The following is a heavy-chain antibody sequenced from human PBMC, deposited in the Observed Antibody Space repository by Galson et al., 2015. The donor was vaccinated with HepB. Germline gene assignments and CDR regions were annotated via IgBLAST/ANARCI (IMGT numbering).Heavy chain of an antibody. Sequence: SLRLSCAASGFSFSSYIMTWVRQAPGKGLEWVSVIFKNGRIFHTDSVKGRFSSSRDDSKNTVYLEMNSLRAEDTAIYYCAKVPNFYCSGGNCYFDYWGQGTLVTVSS. J-gene: IGHJ4*02. V-gene: IGHV3-23*05. CDR2: IFKNGRI. D-gene: IGHD2-15*01. CDR3: AKVPNFYCSGGNCYFDY. CDR1: GFSFSSYI.